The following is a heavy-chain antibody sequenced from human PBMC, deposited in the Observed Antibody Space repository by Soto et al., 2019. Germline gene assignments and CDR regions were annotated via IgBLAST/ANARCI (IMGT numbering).Heavy chain of an antibody. CDR1: GFTFSNYV. D-gene: IGHD4-17*01. CDR3: ARHQTVNSWHDAFDL. V-gene: IGHV3-23*01. CDR2: NGSSDGKT. Sequence: EVQLLESGGGSVQPGGSLRLSCAASGFTFSNYVMSWVRQAPGKGLEWVSSNGSSDGKTYYADFLRGRFTISRDNSQNTMYLQMNSLKGEDTALSSCARHQTVNSWHDAFDLWGQGTLVTVSS. J-gene: IGHJ3*01.